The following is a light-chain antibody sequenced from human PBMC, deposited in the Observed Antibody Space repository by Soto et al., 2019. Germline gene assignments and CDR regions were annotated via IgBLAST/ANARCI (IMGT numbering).Light chain of an antibody. CDR1: QSVSSN. J-gene: IGKJ1*01. Sequence: EIVMTQSPATLSVSPGERATLSCRASQSVSSNLAWYQQKPCQAPRLLIYGASTRATGIPARFSGSGSETEFTLTISSLQYEDFAVYYCQQYNNWPPWTFGQGTKVEIK. V-gene: IGKV3-15*01. CDR2: GAS. CDR3: QQYNNWPPWT.